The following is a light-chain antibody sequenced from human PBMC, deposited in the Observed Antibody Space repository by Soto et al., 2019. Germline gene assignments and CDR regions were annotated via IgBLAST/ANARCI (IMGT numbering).Light chain of an antibody. CDR3: CSYAGSYTYV. CDR2: DVS. Sequence: QSALTQPRSVSGSPGPSVTMSCTGTSSDVGAYNYVSWYQQHPGKAPKLMIYDVSKRPSGVPDRFSGSKSGNTASLTISGLQAEDEADYYCCSYAGSYTYVFGTGTKLTVL. J-gene: IGLJ1*01. V-gene: IGLV2-11*01. CDR1: SSDVGAYNY.